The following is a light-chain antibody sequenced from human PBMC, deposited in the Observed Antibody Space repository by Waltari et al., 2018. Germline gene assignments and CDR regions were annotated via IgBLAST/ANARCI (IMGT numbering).Light chain of an antibody. CDR1: QSIRSN. V-gene: IGKV3-15*01. Sequence: EIVMTQSPGTLSVSPGERATLSCWASQSIRSNLAWYQQKPGQAPRLLIYGASTRATGIPARFIGSGSGTYFTLTISSLQSEDLAVYYCQQYENWPPITFGGGTKVEIK. J-gene: IGKJ4*01. CDR2: GAS. CDR3: QQYENWPPIT.